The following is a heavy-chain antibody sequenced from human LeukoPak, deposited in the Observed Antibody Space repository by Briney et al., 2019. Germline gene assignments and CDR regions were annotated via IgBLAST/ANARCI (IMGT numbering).Heavy chain of an antibody. D-gene: IGHD2-2*02. J-gene: IGHJ5*02. CDR3: ARGIRRVVPAAISSWFDP. Sequence: PSETLSLTCAVYGGSFSGYYWSWIRQPPGKGLEWIGEINHSGSTNYNPSLKSRVTISVDTSKNQFSLKLSSVTAADTAVYYCARGIRRVVPAAISSWFDPWGQGTLVTVSS. CDR2: INHSGST. CDR1: GGSFSGYY. V-gene: IGHV4-34*01.